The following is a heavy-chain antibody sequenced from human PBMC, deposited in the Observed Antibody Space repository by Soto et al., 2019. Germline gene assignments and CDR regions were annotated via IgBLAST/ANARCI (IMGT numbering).Heavy chain of an antibody. D-gene: IGHD5-12*01. CDR2: IIPIFGTA. V-gene: IGHV1-69*06. CDR1: GGTFSSYA. Sequence: KVSCKASGGTFSSYAIGWVRQAPGQGLEWMGGIIPIFGTANYAQKFQGRVTITADKSTSTAYMELSSLRSEDTAVYYCARGPWATRYYYYGMDVWGQGTTVTVSS. CDR3: ARGPWATRYYYYGMDV. J-gene: IGHJ6*02.